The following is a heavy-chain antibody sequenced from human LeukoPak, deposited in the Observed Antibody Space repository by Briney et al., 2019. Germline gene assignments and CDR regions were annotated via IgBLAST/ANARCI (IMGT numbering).Heavy chain of an antibody. Sequence: GGSLRLSCAASGFTFSSYSMNWVRQAPGKGLEWVSSISSSSSYIYYADSVKGRFTISRDNAKNSLYLQMSSLRAEDTAVYYCARGYYDILTGYYRELDYWGQGTLVTVSS. V-gene: IGHV3-21*01. CDR1: GFTFSSYS. D-gene: IGHD3-9*01. J-gene: IGHJ4*02. CDR3: ARGYYDILTGYYRELDY. CDR2: ISSSSSYI.